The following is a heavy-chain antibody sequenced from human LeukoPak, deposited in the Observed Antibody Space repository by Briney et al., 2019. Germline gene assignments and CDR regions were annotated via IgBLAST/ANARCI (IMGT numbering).Heavy chain of an antibody. Sequence: PGGSLRLFCAASGLTFSSNYMSWARQASGKGLEWVSVIYSGGRTYYSDSVKGRFTISRDNSKNTLYLQMNSLRAEDTAVYYCARYSSGYYEYYFDYWVQGALVTVSS. J-gene: IGHJ4*02. CDR1: GLTFSSNY. CDR2: IYSGGRT. CDR3: ARYSSGYYEYYFDY. V-gene: IGHV3-66*01. D-gene: IGHD3-22*01.